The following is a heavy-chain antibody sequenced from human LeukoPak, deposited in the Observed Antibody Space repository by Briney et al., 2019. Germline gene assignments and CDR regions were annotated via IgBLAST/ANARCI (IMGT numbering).Heavy chain of an antibody. D-gene: IGHD5-12*01. Sequence: SVKVSCKASGFTFTRSAVQWVRQARGQGLEWIGWIVVGSGNTNYAQKFQERVTITRDMSTSTAYMELSSLRSEDTAVYHCAAARGATIELLDYWGQGTLVTVSS. V-gene: IGHV1-58*01. CDR2: IVVGSGNT. J-gene: IGHJ4*02. CDR1: GFTFTRSA. CDR3: AAARGATIELLDY.